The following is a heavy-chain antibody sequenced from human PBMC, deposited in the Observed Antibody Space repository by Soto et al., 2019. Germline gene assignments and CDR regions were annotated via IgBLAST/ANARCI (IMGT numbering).Heavy chain of an antibody. CDR2: IYHSGTT. V-gene: IGHV4-30-2*01. J-gene: IGHJ6*02. Sequence: QLQLQESGSGLVKPSQTLSLTCAVFGGSISSGGYSWSWIRQPPGKGLEWIGHIYHSGTTPYNPALKSRVTISVDRSKTQFSLELNSVTSADTTVYYCARGGSRFYGMDVWGQGTTVTVSS. CDR3: ARGGSRFYGMDV. CDR1: GGSISSGGYS.